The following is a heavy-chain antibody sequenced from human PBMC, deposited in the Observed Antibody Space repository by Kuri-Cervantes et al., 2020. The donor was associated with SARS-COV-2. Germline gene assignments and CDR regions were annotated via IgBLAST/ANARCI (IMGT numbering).Heavy chain of an antibody. V-gene: IGHV1-2*02. CDR3: GRVSWLQVWHRYSDS. CDR1: GYTFTGYY. J-gene: IGHJ4*02. CDR2: INPNSGGT. D-gene: IGHD5-24*01. Sequence: ASVKVSCKASGYTFTGYYMHWVRQAPGQGLEWMGWINPNSGGTNYAQKFQGRVTMTRDTSISTAYMELSRLRSDDTAVYYCGRVSWLQVWHRYSDSWGQGTLVTVSS.